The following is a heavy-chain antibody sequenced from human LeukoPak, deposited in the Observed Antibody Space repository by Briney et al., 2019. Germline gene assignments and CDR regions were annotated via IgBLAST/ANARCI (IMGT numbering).Heavy chain of an antibody. D-gene: IGHD6-19*01. V-gene: IGHV3-74*01. J-gene: IGHJ4*02. CDR2: INTDGTVT. CDR3: ATKQWLAPPPDS. CDR1: GFTFSKYW. Sequence: GWSLRLSCAASGFTFSKYWMLWVRQAPGKGLESVSRINTDGTVTTYADPVKGRFTVSRDNADNTMFLQMNSVRDEDTAVYYCATKQWLAPPPDSWGQGTPVTVSS.